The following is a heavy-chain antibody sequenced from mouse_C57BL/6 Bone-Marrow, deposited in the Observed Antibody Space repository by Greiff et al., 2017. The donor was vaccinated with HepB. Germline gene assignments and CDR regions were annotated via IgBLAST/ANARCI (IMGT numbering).Heavy chain of an antibody. Sequence: EVKLVESGGGLVKPGGSLKLSCAASGFTFSSYTMSWVRQTPEKRLEWVATISGGGGNTYYPDSVKGRFTISRDNAKNTLYLQMSSLRSEDTALYYCARPAVVASPWFAYWGQGTLVTVSA. J-gene: IGHJ3*01. CDR3: ARPAVVASPWFAY. CDR1: GFTFSSYT. D-gene: IGHD1-1*01. CDR2: ISGGGGNT. V-gene: IGHV5-9*01.